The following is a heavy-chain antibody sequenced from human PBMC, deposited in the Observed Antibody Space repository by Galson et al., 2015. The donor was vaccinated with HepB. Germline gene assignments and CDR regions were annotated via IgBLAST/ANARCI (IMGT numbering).Heavy chain of an antibody. CDR2: ITTHGGNT. CDR3: VKSPWAFAVAGDY. Sequence: SLRLSCAASGFTFSGYAMLWVRQAPGRGLEFVSSITTHGGNTYYADSVKGRSTISRDNSKNTVHLQMSSLRPEDTAVYYCVKSPWAFAVAGDYWGQGTVVTVSS. CDR1: GFTFSGYA. V-gene: IGHV3-64D*06. D-gene: IGHD6-19*01. J-gene: IGHJ4*02.